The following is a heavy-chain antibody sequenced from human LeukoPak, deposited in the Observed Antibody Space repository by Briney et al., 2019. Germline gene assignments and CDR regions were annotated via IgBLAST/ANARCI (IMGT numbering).Heavy chain of an antibody. J-gene: IGHJ6*03. Sequence: PGGSLRLSCAASGFTFSSYSMNWVRQAPGKGLEWVSSISSSGSYIYYADSVKGRFTISRDNAKNSLYLQMNSLRAEDTAVYYCAKGHTTMFGVIIRNYYYMDVWGKGTTVTVSS. D-gene: IGHD3-3*01. CDR3: AKGHTTMFGVIIRNYYYMDV. V-gene: IGHV3-21*01. CDR2: ISSSGSYI. CDR1: GFTFSSYS.